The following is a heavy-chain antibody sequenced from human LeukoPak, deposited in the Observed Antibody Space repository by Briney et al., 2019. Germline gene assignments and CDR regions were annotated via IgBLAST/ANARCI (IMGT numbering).Heavy chain of an antibody. D-gene: IGHD3-22*01. Sequence: PGGSLRLSCAASGFTFSSYAMSWVRQVPGKGLEWVSSISGNGAHPYYADSVRGRFSISRDFSRNAVFLQMSSLRVEDTATYYCAKAVDGRGYYFERGADFWGQGTMVTVSS. CDR2: ISGNGAHP. CDR1: GFTFSSYA. CDR3: AKAVDGRGYYFERGADF. J-gene: IGHJ4*02. V-gene: IGHV3-23*01.